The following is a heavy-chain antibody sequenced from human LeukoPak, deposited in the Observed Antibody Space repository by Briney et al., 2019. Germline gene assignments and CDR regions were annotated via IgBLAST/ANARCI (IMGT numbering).Heavy chain of an antibody. V-gene: IGHV3-23*01. CDR3: AKGVRSSTSCYYFDY. J-gene: IGHJ4*02. CDR2: ISGSGGST. D-gene: IGHD2-2*01. Sequence: GGSLRLSCAASGFTFSSYAVSWVRQAPGKGLEWVSVISGSGGSTYYADSVKGRFTISRDNSKNTLYLQMNSLRAEDTAVYYCAKGVRSSTSCYYFDYWGQGTLVTVSS. CDR1: GFTFSSYA.